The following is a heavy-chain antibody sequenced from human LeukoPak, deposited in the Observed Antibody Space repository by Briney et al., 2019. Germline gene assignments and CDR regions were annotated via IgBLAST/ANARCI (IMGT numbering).Heavy chain of an antibody. D-gene: IGHD4-17*01. CDR2: MNPNSGNT. CDR1: GYTFTGYY. CDR3: ARPGRVTTSRMDV. J-gene: IGHJ6*02. V-gene: IGHV1-8*02. Sequence: GASVKVSCKASGYTFTGYYMHWVRQAPGQGLEWMGWMNPNSGNTGYAQKFQGRVTMTRNTSISTAYMELSSLRSEDTAVYYCARPGRVTTSRMDVWGQGTTVTVSS.